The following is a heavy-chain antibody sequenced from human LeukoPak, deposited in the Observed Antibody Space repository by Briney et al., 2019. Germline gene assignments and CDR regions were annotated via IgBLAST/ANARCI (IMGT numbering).Heavy chain of an antibody. D-gene: IGHD3-16*01. CDR2: MNPNSGNT. CDR1: GYTFTDFD. V-gene: IGHV1-8*01. Sequence: ASVKVSCKASGYTFTDFDINWVRQAPGRGLEGMGWMNPNSGNTVYAQKFQGRVTMTRDTSINTARMELTSLTSEDTAVYYCARALDRSYYYVYLSWGQGTVISVSS. CDR3: ARALDRSYYYVYLS. J-gene: IGHJ4*02.